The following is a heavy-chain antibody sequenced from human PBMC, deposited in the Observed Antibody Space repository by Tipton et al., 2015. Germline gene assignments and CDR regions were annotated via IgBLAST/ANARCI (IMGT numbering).Heavy chain of an antibody. CDR2: IHYSGST. D-gene: IGHD1-26*01. V-gene: IGHV4-39*02. CDR1: GGSISSYY. Sequence: TLSLTCTVSGGSISSYYWGWIRQPPGKGLECIGNIHYSGSTYYYNPSLKSRVTISVDTSKNQFSLKLSSVTAADTAVYYCARDSELIRDYYYYAMDVWGQGTTVTVSS. CDR3: ARDSELIRDYYYYAMDV. J-gene: IGHJ6*02.